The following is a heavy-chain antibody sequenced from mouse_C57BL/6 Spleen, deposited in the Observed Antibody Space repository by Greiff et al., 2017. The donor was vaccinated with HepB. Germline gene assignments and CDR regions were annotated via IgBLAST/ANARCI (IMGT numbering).Heavy chain of an antibody. CDR2: IWSDGST. V-gene: IGHV2-6*03. Sequence: QVQLKESGPGLVAPSQSLSITCTVSGFSLTSYGVHWVRQPPGKGLEWLVVIWSDGSTTYNSALKSRLSISKDNSKSQVFLKMNSLQTDDTAMYYCARAYGSSYGWFAYWGQGTLVTVSA. D-gene: IGHD1-1*01. J-gene: IGHJ3*01. CDR1: GFSLTSYG. CDR3: ARAYGSSYGWFAY.